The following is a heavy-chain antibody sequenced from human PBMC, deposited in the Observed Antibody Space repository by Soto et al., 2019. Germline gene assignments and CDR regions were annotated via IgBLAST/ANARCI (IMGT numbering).Heavy chain of an antibody. Sequence: ASVKVSCKASGYTFTSYYMHWVRQAPGQGLEWMGIINPSGGSTSYAQKFQGRVTMTRDTSTNTVYMELSSLRSEDTAVYYCARDNGVMVYAIDPWFDPWGQGTLVTVSS. V-gene: IGHV1-46*01. CDR1: GYTFTSYY. D-gene: IGHD2-8*01. J-gene: IGHJ5*02. CDR3: ARDNGVMVYAIDPWFDP. CDR2: INPSGGST.